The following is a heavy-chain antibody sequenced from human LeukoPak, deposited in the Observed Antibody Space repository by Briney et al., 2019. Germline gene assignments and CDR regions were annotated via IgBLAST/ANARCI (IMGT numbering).Heavy chain of an antibody. V-gene: IGHV5-51*01. J-gene: IGHJ4*02. CDR3: AGGGWGSYYDY. Sequence: GESLKISCKGSGYTFTSYWIGWVRQMPGKGLEWMGIIYPGDSDTRDSASFQGQVTISADKSISTAYLQGRSLKASDSASYYWAGGGWGSYYDYWGQGTLVTVSS. CDR2: IYPGDSDT. CDR1: GYTFTSYW. D-gene: IGHD3-10*01.